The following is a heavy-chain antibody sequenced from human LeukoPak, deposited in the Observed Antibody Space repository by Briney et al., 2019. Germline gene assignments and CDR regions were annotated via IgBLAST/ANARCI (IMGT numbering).Heavy chain of an antibody. Sequence: SVKVSCKASGGTFSSYAISWVRQAPGQGLEWMGGIIPIFGTANYAQKFQGRVTMTRDTSISTAYMELSRLRSDDTAVYYCASLEISGYSSSWYDYWGQGTLVTVSS. CDR2: IIPIFGTA. CDR1: GGTFSSYA. CDR3: ASLEISGYSSSWYDY. D-gene: IGHD6-13*01. V-gene: IGHV1-69*05. J-gene: IGHJ4*02.